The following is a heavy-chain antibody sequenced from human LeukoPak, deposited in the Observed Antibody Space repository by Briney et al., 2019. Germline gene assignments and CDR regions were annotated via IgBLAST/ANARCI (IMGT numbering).Heavy chain of an antibody. CDR1: GFTFSSYS. J-gene: IGHJ4*02. Sequence: GGSLRLSCAASGFTFSSYSMNWVRQAPGKGLEWVSSISSSSSYIYYADSVKGRFTISRDNAQNSLYLQMNSLRAEDTAVYYCAKDLRGAAAGTWNYWGQGTLVTVSS. D-gene: IGHD6-13*01. CDR3: AKDLRGAAAGTWNY. V-gene: IGHV3-21*01. CDR2: ISSSSSYI.